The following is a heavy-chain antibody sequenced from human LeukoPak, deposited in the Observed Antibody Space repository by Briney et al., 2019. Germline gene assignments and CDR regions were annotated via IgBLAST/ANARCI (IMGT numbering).Heavy chain of an antibody. CDR2: INPKSGAT. Sequence: ASVKVSCKASGYIFTAYYIHWVRQAPGQRLEWMGWINPKSGATNYADNFQGRVTLTTDTSISTVYMELRSLRPDDTAVYYCAKQPGIGYCSSTSCYAGGQNDYWGQGTLVTVSS. V-gene: IGHV1-2*02. CDR1: GYIFTAYY. CDR3: AKQPGIGYCSSTSCYAGGQNDY. J-gene: IGHJ4*02. D-gene: IGHD2-2*01.